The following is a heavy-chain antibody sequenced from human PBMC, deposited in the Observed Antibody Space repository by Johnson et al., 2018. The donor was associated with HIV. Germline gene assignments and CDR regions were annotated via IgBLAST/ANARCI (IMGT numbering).Heavy chain of an antibody. J-gene: IGHJ3*01. CDR2: ISYDGSNK. CDR1: GFSFGTYA. Sequence: QVQLVESGGGVVQPGRSLRLSCAASGFSFGTYAMHWVRQAPGKGLEWVAVISYDGSNKYYADSVKGRFTISRDNSKNTLYLQMNSLRAEDTAVYYCAKLRWAWGAAFDVWGQGSMVTVSS. D-gene: IGHD3-16*01. V-gene: IGHV3-30*18. CDR3: AKLRWAWGAAFDV.